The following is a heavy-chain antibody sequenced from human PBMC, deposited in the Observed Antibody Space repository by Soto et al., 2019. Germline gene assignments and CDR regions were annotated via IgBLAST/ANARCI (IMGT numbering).Heavy chain of an antibody. V-gene: IGHV4-30-4*01. CDR1: AGSINSDYY. CDR2: IYHTGTT. Sequence: SETLSLTCRVDAGSINSDYYWIWIRPPPGKCLEWIGYIYHTGTTYYNPSLKSRVTISVDKPQNQFSLKLRSATAADTAVYYCARQKRGGSCSSSSSCYIGVDVWGQGTKVTVSS. J-gene: IGHJ6*02. CDR3: ARQKRGGSCSSSSSCYIGVDV. D-gene: IGHD2-2*01.